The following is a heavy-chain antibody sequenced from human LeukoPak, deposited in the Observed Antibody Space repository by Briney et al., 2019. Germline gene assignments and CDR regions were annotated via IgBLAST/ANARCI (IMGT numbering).Heavy chain of an antibody. D-gene: IGHD4-17*01. V-gene: IGHV3-7*05. CDR1: GFTFSSSW. CDR2: INNDGSGT. CDR3: ASKAVTYYYDY. Sequence: GGSLRLSCAASGFTFSSSWMTWVRQAPGKGVEWVANINNDGSGTYYVDSVEGRFTISRDNAKNSLFLQMNSLRAEDTAVYYCASKAVTYYYDYWGQGTLVIVSS. J-gene: IGHJ4*02.